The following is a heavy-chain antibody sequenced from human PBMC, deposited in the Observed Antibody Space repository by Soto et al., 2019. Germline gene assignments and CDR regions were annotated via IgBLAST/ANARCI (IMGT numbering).Heavy chain of an antibody. Sequence: GASLKISCKGSGYTFTSYWIGWVRQMPGKGLEWMGIISPADSDTRYRPSFKGQVTISADKSSSTAFLQWNSLQASDTAMYYCARLPGIVAPGTVFLDNWGQGTMVTVSS. J-gene: IGHJ4*02. CDR2: ISPADSDT. D-gene: IGHD1-1*01. CDR3: ARLPGIVAPGTVFLDN. CDR1: GYTFTSYW. V-gene: IGHV5-51*01.